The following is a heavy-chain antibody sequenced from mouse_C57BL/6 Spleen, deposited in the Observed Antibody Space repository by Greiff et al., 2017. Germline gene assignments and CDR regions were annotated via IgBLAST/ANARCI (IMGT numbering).Heavy chain of an antibody. J-gene: IGHJ4*01. D-gene: IGHD2-3*01. Sequence: QVQLQQPGTELVKPGASVKLSCKASGYTFTSYWMHWVKQRPGQGLEWIGNINPSNGGTNYNEKFKSKATLTVDKSSSTAYMQLSSLTSEDSAGYYCARPLYDFYAMDFWGQGTSVTVSS. CDR2: INPSNGGT. CDR1: GYTFTSYW. CDR3: ARPLYDFYAMDF. V-gene: IGHV1-53*01.